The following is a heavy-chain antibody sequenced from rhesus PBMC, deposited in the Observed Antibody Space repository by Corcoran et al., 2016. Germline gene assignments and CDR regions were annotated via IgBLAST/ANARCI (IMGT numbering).Heavy chain of an antibody. D-gene: IGHD5-42*01. V-gene: IGHV4-73*01. CDR2: IYGSSTST. CDR3: ARGGYSGYSLLDDY. J-gene: IGHJ4*01. Sequence: QVNLQQWGEGLVKPSETLSLTCAVYGGSISGYYYWSWIRQPPGKGLEGIGYIYGSSTSTNYTPPLRSQVTISKDTSKNQFSLKLSSVTAADTAVYYCARGGYSGYSLLDDYWGQGVLVTVSS. CDR1: GGSISGYYY.